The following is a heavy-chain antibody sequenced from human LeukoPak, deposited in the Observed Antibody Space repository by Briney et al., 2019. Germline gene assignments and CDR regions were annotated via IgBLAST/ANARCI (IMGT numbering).Heavy chain of an antibody. CDR3: ARGVAAAGKHYYYYYYMDV. Sequence: SETLSLTCAVYGGSFSGYYWSWIRQPPGKGLEWIGEINHSGSTNYNPSLKSRVTISVDTSKNQFSLKLSSVTAADTAVYYCARGVAAAGKHYYYYYYMDVWGKGTTVTVSS. J-gene: IGHJ6*03. D-gene: IGHD6-13*01. CDR2: INHSGST. V-gene: IGHV4-34*01. CDR1: GGSFSGYY.